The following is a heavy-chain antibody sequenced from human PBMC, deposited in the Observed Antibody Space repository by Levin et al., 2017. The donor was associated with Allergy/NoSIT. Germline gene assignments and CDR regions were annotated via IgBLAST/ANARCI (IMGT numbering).Heavy chain of an antibody. J-gene: IGHJ4*02. CDR2: IIPIFGTA. CDR1: GGTFSSYA. Sequence: GASVKVSCKASGGTFSSYAISWVRQAPGQGLEWMGGIIPIFGTANYAQKFQGRVTITADESTSTAYMELSSLRSEDTAVYYCAGVREMATIMTPDYWGQGTLVTVSS. D-gene: IGHD5-24*01. CDR3: AGVREMATIMTPDY. V-gene: IGHV1-69*13.